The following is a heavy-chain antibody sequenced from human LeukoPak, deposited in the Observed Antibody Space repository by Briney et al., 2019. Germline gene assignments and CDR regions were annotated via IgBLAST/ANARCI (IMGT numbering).Heavy chain of an antibody. Sequence: PSETLSLTCTVSGGSISSYYWSWIRQPAGKGLEWIRRIYTSGSTNYNPSLKSRVTMSVDTSKNQFSLKLSSVTAADTAVYYCARDFLLWFGEVDYYYYGMDVWGQGTTVTVSS. CDR1: GGSISSYY. CDR2: IYTSGST. J-gene: IGHJ6*02. D-gene: IGHD3-10*01. V-gene: IGHV4-4*07. CDR3: ARDFLLWFGEVDYYYYGMDV.